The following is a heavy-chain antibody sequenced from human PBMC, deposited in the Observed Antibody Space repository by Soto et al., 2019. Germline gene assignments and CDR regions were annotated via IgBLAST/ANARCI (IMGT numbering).Heavy chain of an antibody. CDR2: IIPIFGTA. V-gene: IGHV1-69*13. CDR1: GGTFSSYA. CDR3: ARGYYDSSGYYYAQLSPYYYYGMDV. J-gene: IGHJ6*02. Sequence: SVKVSCKASGGTFSSYAISWVRQAPGQGLEWMGGIIPIFGTANYAQKFQGRVTITADESTSTAYMELSSLRSEDTAVYYCARGYYDSSGYYYAQLSPYYYYGMDVWGQGTTVTVSS. D-gene: IGHD3-22*01.